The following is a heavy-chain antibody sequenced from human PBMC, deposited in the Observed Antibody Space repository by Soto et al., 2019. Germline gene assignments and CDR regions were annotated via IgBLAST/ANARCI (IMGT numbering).Heavy chain of an antibody. CDR1: GGSISSYY. CDR2: IYYSGST. V-gene: IGHV4-59*01. D-gene: IGHD3-10*01. Sequence: SETLSLTCTVSGGSISSYYWSWIRQPPGKGLEWIGYIYYSGSTNYNPSLKSRVTISVDTSKNQFSLKLSSVTAADTAVYYCARDINGSGSYYYYYYMDVWGKGTTVTVSS. CDR3: ARDINGSGSYYYYYYMDV. J-gene: IGHJ6*03.